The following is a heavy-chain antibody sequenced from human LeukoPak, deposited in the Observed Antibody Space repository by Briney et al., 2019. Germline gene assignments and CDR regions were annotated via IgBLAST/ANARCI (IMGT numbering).Heavy chain of an antibody. V-gene: IGHV1-69*13. CDR1: GGTFTSYA. CDR2: IIPIFGTA. J-gene: IGHJ4*02. CDR3: ARDRGFGEYVY. D-gene: IGHD3-10*01. Sequence: GASGKVSCKAAGGTFTSYAISRVRQAPGQGLEWMGGIIPIFGTANYAQKFQGRVTITADESTSTAYMELSSLRSEDTAVYYCARDRGFGEYVYWGQGTLVTVSS.